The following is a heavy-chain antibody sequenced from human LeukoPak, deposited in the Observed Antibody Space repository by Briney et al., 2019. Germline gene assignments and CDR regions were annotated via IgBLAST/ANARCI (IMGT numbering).Heavy chain of an antibody. Sequence: SETLSLTCTVLGSISGYYWSWIRQPPGKELEWIGYIYTSGSTNYNPSLESRVTISVDTSKNQFSLDLRSVTAADTAVYYCARQKCTSTSCLTKNAFDIWGQGTMVTVSS. CDR2: IYTSGST. CDR1: GSISGYY. D-gene: IGHD2-2*01. CDR3: ARQKCTSTSCLTKNAFDI. J-gene: IGHJ3*02. V-gene: IGHV4-4*09.